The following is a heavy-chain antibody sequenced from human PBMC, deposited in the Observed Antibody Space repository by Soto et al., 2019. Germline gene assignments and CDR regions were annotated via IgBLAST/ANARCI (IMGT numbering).Heavy chain of an antibody. J-gene: IGHJ6*02. CDR1: GYSFTSYW. CDR3: ATRSSWDYYYYYGMDV. Sequence: GESLKISCKGSGYSFTSYWIGWVRQMPGKGLEWMGIIYPGDSDTRYSPSFQGQVTISADKSISTAYLQWGSLKASDTAMYYCATRSSWDYYYYYGMDVWGQGTTVTVSS. V-gene: IGHV5-51*01. D-gene: IGHD6-13*01. CDR2: IYPGDSDT.